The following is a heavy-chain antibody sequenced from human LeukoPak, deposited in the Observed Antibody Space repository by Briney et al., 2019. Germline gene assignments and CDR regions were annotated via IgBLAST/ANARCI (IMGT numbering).Heavy chain of an antibody. D-gene: IGHD3-22*01. CDR3: ARDYYGAFDY. J-gene: IGHJ4*02. CDR2: IWYDGSNK. V-gene: IGHV3-33*01. CDR1: GFTFSSYG. Sequence: GGSLRLSCAASGFTFSSYGMHWVRQAPGKGLEWVAVIWYDGSNKYYADSVKGRFTISRDNAKNSLYLQMNSLRAEDTAVYYCARDYYGAFDYWGQGTLVTVSS.